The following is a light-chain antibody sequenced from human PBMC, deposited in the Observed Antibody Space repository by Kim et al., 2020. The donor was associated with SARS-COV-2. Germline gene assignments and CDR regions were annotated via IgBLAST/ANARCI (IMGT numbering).Light chain of an antibody. Sequence: VSPGQTARNTCSGDKLGDKYACWYQQKPGQSPVLVIYQDSKRPSGIPERFSGSNSGNTATLTISGTQAMDEADYYCQAWDSSTVVFGGGTQLTVL. CDR3: QAWDSSTVV. V-gene: IGLV3-1*01. CDR1: KLGDKY. CDR2: QDS. J-gene: IGLJ2*01.